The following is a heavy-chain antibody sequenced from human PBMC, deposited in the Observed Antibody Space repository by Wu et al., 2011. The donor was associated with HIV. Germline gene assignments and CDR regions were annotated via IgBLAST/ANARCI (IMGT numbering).Heavy chain of an antibody. D-gene: IGHD2/OR15-2a*01. V-gene: IGHV1-18*04. CDR3: ATTGVPPTIYDAFHI. Sequence: QVQLVQSGAEVEKPGASVKVSCEAFGYTFSDYGISWVRQAPGQGLELMGWINTYNGKTNYEQKFQGRVTMTTDPFTKTVYMELRSLRSDDTAVFYCATTGVPPTIYDAFHIWGQRDEGSPSPQ. CDR2: INTYNGKT. J-gene: IGHJ3*02. CDR1: GYTFSDYG.